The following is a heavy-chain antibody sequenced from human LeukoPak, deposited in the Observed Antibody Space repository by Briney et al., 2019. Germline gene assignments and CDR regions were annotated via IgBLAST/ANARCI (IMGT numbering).Heavy chain of an antibody. D-gene: IGHD6-13*01. Sequence: SETLSLTCAVYGGSFSGYYWSWIRQPPGKGLEWIGEINHSGSTHYNPSLKSRVTISVDTSKNQFSLKLSSVTAADTAVYYCAREVGIAAAPYYYYGMDVWGQGTTVTVSS. CDR2: INHSGST. CDR3: AREVGIAAAPYYYYGMDV. V-gene: IGHV4-34*01. CDR1: GGSFSGYY. J-gene: IGHJ6*02.